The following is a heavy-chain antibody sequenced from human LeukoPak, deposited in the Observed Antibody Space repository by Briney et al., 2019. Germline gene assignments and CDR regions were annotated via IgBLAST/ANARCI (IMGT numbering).Heavy chain of an antibody. J-gene: IGHJ4*02. CDR3: ARVSYGSGSYHFDY. Sequence: GGSLRLSCAASGFTFSSYSMNWVRQAPGKGLEWVSSISSSSSYIYYADSVKGRFTISRDNAKSSLYLQMNSLRAEDTAVYYCARVSYGSGSYHFDYWGQGTLATISS. D-gene: IGHD3-10*01. CDR2: ISSSSSYI. V-gene: IGHV3-21*01. CDR1: GFTFSSYS.